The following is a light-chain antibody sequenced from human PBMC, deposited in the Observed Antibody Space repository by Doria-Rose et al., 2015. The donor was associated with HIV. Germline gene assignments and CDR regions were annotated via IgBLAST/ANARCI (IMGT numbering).Light chain of an antibody. CDR3: QQYYDTPS. V-gene: IGKV4-1*01. CDR2: WAS. CDR1: QSLLYTSKNY. Sequence: DIRVTQSPESLGMSLGERATLNCKSNQSLLYTSKNYLAWYQQKPGQPPKLLIDWASTRQSGVPARFSGSGSGTGFTLTISSLEAEDVAVYYCQQYYDTPSFGPGTTVDIK. J-gene: IGKJ3*01.